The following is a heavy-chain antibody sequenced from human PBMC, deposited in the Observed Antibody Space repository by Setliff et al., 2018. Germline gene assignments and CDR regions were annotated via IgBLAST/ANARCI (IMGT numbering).Heavy chain of an antibody. Sequence: GGSLRLSCAASGFTFSHYPMHWVRQAPGKGLEWVAVILHDGSNEYYADSVKGRFTISRDDVKNTLHLEMNSLRVEDSAIYYCVWDYQLLSWGQGTLVTVSS. D-gene: IGHD2-2*01. V-gene: IGHV3-30*04. CDR1: GFTFSHYP. CDR3: VWDYQLLS. J-gene: IGHJ4*02. CDR2: ILHDGSNE.